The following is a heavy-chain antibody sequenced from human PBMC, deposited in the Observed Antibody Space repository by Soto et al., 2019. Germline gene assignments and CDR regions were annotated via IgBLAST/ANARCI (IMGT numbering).Heavy chain of an antibody. CDR1: GGSVSSNTYY. Sequence: SETLSLTCTVSGGSVSSNTYYWTWIRQPPGKGLEWIGCVHYTGRTNYNPSLKSRVTISVDTSKNQFSLKLSSVTAADTPVYYCARDEDFGGGGLVYYYYGMDVWGQGTTVTVS. CDR2: VHYTGRT. V-gene: IGHV4-61*01. J-gene: IGHJ6*02. D-gene: IGHD2-15*01. CDR3: ARDEDFGGGGLVYYYYGMDV.